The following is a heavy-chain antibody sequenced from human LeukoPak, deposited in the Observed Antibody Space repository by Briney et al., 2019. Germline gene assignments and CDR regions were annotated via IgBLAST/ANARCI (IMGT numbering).Heavy chain of an antibody. V-gene: IGHV3-7*05. CDR2: INKDGSQK. Sequence: GSRRLSCADSGLTITRNWMGWVRQSPGEGLEWVANINKDGSQKNYVDSVKGRFTVSRDNAKNSVYLQMNSLRAEDTALYYCAREDWGPWFDPRGQGALVTVS. CDR3: AREDWGPWFDP. J-gene: IGHJ5*02. CDR1: GLTITRNW. D-gene: IGHD7-27*01.